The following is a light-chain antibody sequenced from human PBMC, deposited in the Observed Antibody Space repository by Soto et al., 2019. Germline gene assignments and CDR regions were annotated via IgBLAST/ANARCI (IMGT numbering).Light chain of an antibody. CDR1: SSDVGGYNY. V-gene: IGLV2-11*01. CDR2: DVS. CDR3: CSYAGSRYV. J-gene: IGLJ1*01. Sequence: QSVLTQPRSVSGSPGQSVTISCTGTSSDVGGYNYVSRYQQHPGKAPKLMIYDVSKRPSGVPDRFSGSKSGNTASLTISGLQAEDEADYYCCSYAGSRYVFGTGTKVTV.